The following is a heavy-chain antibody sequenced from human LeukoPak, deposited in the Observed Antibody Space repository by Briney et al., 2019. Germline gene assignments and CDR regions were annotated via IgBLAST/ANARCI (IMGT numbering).Heavy chain of an antibody. Sequence: GGSLRLSCAASGFTFSSYAMSWVRQAPGKGLEWVSGISGSGGSTYYADSVKGRFTISRDNSKNTLYLQLNSLRAEDTAVYYCARDRSANSRVYYFDYWGQGTLVTVSS. CDR2: ISGSGGST. V-gene: IGHV3-23*01. J-gene: IGHJ4*02. CDR1: GFTFSSYA. D-gene: IGHD4/OR15-4a*01. CDR3: ARDRSANSRVYYFDY.